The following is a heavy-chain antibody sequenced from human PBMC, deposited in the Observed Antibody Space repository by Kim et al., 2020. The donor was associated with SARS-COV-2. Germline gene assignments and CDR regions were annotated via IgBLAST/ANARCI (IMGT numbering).Heavy chain of an antibody. CDR1: GGSISSYY. V-gene: IGHV4-59*01. D-gene: IGHD3-9*01. CDR2: IYYSGST. J-gene: IGHJ4*02. CDR3: ASAHPHYDILTGYFPKYYFDY. Sequence: SETLSLTCTVSGGSISSYYWSWIRQPPGKGLEWIGYIYYSGSTNYNPSLKSRVTISVDTSKNQFSLKLSSVTAADTAVYYCASAHPHYDILTGYFPKYYFDYWGQGTLVTVSS.